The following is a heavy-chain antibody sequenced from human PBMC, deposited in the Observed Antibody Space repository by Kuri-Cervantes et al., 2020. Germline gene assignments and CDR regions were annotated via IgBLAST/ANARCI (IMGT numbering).Heavy chain of an antibody. CDR2: ISYDGSNK. D-gene: IGHD1-7*01. CDR3: AREGYNWNYVGPYYYYYYMDV. Sequence: GGSLRLSCAASGFPFRSYAMHWVRQAPGKGLEWVAVISYDGSNKYYADSVKGRFTISRDNSKNTLYLQMNSLRAEDTAVYYCAREGYNWNYVGPYYYYYYMDVWGKGTTVTVSS. J-gene: IGHJ6*03. V-gene: IGHV3-30*01. CDR1: GFPFRSYA.